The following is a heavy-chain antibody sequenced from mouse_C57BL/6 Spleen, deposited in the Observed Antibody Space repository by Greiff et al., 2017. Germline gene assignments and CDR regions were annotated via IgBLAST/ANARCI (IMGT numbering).Heavy chain of an antibody. CDR2: IYPRSGNT. D-gene: IGHD1-1*01. CDR1: GYTFTSYG. V-gene: IGHV1-81*01. CDR3: ARALYYYGSSYVTHYAMDY. J-gene: IGHJ4*01. Sequence: VKLVESGAELARPGASVKLSCKASGYTFTSYGISWVKQRTGQGLEWIGEIYPRSGNTYYNEKFKGKATLTADKSSSTAYMELRSLTSEDSAVYFCARALYYYGSSYVTHYAMDYWGQGTSVTVSS.